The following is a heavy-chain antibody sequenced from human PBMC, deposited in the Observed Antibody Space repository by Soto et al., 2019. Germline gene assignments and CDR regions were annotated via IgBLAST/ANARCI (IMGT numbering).Heavy chain of an antibody. CDR3: AXXYCTXXXXXTNYYYYMDV. CDR2: ITATGGNT. Sequence: EAQLXXSXXGLVQPXXXLXLSCAASGFTFSSYGMNWVRQAPGKGLEWVSSITATGGNTYYADSVKGRXTXXXXXXXXXXXXXXXXXXXXXXXXXXXAXXYCTXXXXXTNYYYYMDV. CDR1: GFTFSSYG. J-gene: IGHJ6*03. V-gene: IGHV3-23*01. D-gene: IGHD2-8*02.